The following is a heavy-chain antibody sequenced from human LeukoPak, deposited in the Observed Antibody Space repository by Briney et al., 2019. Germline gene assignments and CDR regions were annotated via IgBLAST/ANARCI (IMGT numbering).Heavy chain of an antibody. CDR2: IIPILGIA. Sequence: ASVKVSCKASGGTFSSYAISWVRQAPGQGLEWMGRIIPILGIANYAQKFQGRVTITADRSTSTAYMELSSLRSEDTAVCYCARDYYDYVWGSYRYASNYWGQGTLVTVSS. CDR3: ARDYYDYVWGSYRYASNY. D-gene: IGHD3-16*02. V-gene: IGHV1-69*04. J-gene: IGHJ4*02. CDR1: GGTFSSYA.